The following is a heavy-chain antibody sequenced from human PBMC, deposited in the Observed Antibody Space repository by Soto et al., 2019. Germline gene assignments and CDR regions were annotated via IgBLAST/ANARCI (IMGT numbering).Heavy chain of an antibody. Sequence: KSSETLSLTCAVYGGSFSGYYWRWIRQPPGKGLEWIGEINHSGSTNYNPSLKSRVTISVDTSKNRFSLKLSSVTAADTAVYYCARLGKYYGSGSYLRPLYFDYWGQGTLVTVSS. CDR3: ARLGKYYGSGSYLRPLYFDY. D-gene: IGHD3-10*01. CDR2: INHSGST. CDR1: GGSFSGYY. J-gene: IGHJ4*02. V-gene: IGHV4-34*01.